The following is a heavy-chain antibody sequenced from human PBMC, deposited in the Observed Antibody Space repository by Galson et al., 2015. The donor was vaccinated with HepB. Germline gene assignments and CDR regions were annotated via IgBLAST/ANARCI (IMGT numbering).Heavy chain of an antibody. CDR1: GYTFTAYC. D-gene: IGHD2-2*01. CDR3: ASVGYQLLSGGGARYYYYYYMDV. V-gene: IGHV1-2*06. J-gene: IGHJ6*03. CDR2: INPKSGAT. Sequence: SVKVSCKASGYTFTAYCIHWVRQAPGQGLEWMGRINPKSGATNYAHNFQGNVTMTRDTSIRTVYMDLSKLTSDDTAVYYCASVGYQLLSGGGARYYYYYYMDVWGKGTTVTVSS.